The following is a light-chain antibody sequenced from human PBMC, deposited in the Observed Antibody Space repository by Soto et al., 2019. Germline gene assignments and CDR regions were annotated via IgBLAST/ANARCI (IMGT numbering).Light chain of an antibody. V-gene: IGLV2-14*01. J-gene: IGLJ1*01. Sequence: QSALTQPASVSGSPGQSITISCTGTSSDVGGYNYVSWYQQHPGKAPKLMIYEVSNRPSGVSNRFSGSKSGNTSSLTISRLQAENDADYYCSSYTSSSTLGFGNGTKVTVL. CDR2: EVS. CDR3: SSYTSSSTLG. CDR1: SSDVGGYNY.